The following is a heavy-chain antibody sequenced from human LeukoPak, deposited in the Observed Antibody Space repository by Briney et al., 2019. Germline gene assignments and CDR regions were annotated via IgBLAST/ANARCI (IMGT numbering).Heavy chain of an antibody. J-gene: IGHJ6*04. CDR2: FHPEDGET. CDR3: AIGLWFGKYLDV. Sequence: ASVKVSCKVSGYTVTELSMHWVRQSPGKGLEWMGGFHPEDGETIYEQKFQGRVTLTEDTSTDTAYMELSSLRSEDTAVYYCAIGLWFGKYLDVWGKGTTVTISS. CDR1: GYTVTELS. V-gene: IGHV1-24*01. D-gene: IGHD3-10*01.